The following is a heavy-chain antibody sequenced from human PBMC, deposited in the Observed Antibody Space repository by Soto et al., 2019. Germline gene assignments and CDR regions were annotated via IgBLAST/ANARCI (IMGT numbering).Heavy chain of an antibody. CDR2: INPDGSVK. CDR1: GFTFSSHW. V-gene: IGHV3-7*01. CDR3: ESQKIFGVARAPRGMEV. J-gene: IGHJ6*01. Sequence: GVSLILSCGSSGFTFSSHWMTWVRQAPGKGLEWVASINPDGSVKHYVDSVKGRFTISRDNAKNTLYLQINSLRAEGTDVYYCESQKIFGVARAPRGMEVW. D-gene: IGHD3-3*01.